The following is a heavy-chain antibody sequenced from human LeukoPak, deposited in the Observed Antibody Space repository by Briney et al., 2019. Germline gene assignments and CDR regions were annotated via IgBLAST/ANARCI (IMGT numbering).Heavy chain of an antibody. J-gene: IGHJ4*02. CDR3: ARDRPCSASDCTPGDDFDF. CDR2: INSDGSST. V-gene: IGHV3-74*01. D-gene: IGHD2-15*01. CDR1: GFTFSGDW. Sequence: GGSLRLSCVASGFTFSGDWMNWVRQAPGKGLVWVSRINSDGSSTTYADSVKGRFTISRDNAKNTLYLQMNSLRAEDTAVYYCARDRPCSASDCTPGDDFDFWGQGALVTVSS.